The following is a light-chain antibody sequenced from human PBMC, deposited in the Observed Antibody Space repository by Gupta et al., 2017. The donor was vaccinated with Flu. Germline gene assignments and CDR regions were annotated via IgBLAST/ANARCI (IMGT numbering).Light chain of an antibody. CDR1: QSIRNY. CDR3: HQSDSYLPIT. V-gene: IGKV1-39*01. Sequence: SSLYASVGDRVTSICRASQSIRNYLDWYKQKPWKAPELLIYAASSWQSGVASRFSGSGCGKDXPLTISXRQQEDFAAYYCHQSDSYLPITFGXWTRLDIK. J-gene: IGKJ5*01. CDR2: AAS.